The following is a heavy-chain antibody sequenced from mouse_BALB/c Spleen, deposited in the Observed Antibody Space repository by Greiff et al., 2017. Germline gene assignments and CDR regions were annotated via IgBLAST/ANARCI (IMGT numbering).Heavy chain of an antibody. Sequence: VKLMESGPGLVAPSQSLSITCTVSGFSLTGYGVNWVRQPPGKGLEWLGMIWGDGSTDYNSALKSRLSISKDNSKSQVFLKMKSLQTADTARYYCARGGNGEAMDYWGQGTSVTVSS. J-gene: IGHJ4*01. V-gene: IGHV2-6-7*01. CDR2: IWGDGST. D-gene: IGHD2-1*01. CDR1: GFSLTGYG. CDR3: ARGGNGEAMDY.